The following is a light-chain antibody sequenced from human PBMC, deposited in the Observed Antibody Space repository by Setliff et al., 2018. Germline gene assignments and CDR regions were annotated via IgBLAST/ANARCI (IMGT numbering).Light chain of an antibody. J-gene: IGLJ1*01. V-gene: IGLV2-14*01. CDR3: GSYTSSSTPYA. CDR2: DVS. Sequence: QSALTQPASVSGSPGQSITISCTGTSSDVGGYNYVSWYQQHPGKAPKLMIYDVSKRPSGVSNRFSGSKSGNTASLTISGLQAEDEADYYCGSYTSSSTPYAFGTGTKVTVL. CDR1: SSDVGGYNY.